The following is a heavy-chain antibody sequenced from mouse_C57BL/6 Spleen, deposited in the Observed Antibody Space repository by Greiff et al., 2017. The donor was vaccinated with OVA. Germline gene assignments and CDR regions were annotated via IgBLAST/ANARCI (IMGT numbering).Heavy chain of an antibody. D-gene: IGHD4-1*01. J-gene: IGHJ2*01. CDR2: IDPSDSYT. V-gene: IGHV1-50*01. CDR1: GYTFTSYW. Sequence: QVQLKQPGAELVKPGASVKLSCKASGYTFTSYWMQWVKQRPGQGLEWIGEIDPSDSYTNSNQKFKGKATLTVDTYSSTAYMQLSSLTSEDSAVYYCARRELTGTDYWGQGTTLTVSS. CDR3: ARRELTGTDY.